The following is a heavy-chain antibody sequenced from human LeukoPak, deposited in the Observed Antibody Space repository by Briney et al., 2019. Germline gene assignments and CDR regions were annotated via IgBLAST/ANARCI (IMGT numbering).Heavy chain of an antibody. J-gene: IGHJ6*02. CDR2: IKSKTDDGTT. Sequence: GGSLRLSCAASGFTFSNAWMNWVRQAPGKGLEWVGRIKSKTDDGTTDYAAPVKGRFTISRDDSKNTLYLQMNSLKTEDTAVSYCGWSTQGDYYGMDVWGQGTTVTVSS. CDR1: GFTFSNAW. V-gene: IGHV3-15*07. CDR3: GWSTQGDYYGMDV. D-gene: IGHD2-8*02.